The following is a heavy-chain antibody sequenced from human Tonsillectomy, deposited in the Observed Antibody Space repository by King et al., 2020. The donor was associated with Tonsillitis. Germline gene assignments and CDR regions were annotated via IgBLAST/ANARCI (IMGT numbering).Heavy chain of an antibody. CDR1: GFTFSSFA. V-gene: IGHV3-30-3*01. J-gene: IGHJ4*02. CDR2: ISDDGSNK. CDR3: AALPHYGDSSRVFDY. Sequence: VQLVESGGGVVQPGRSLRLSCAGSGFTFSSFAMHWVRKAPGKGLEWVAVISDDGSNKYYADSVKGRFTISRDNSKDTLYLQMSSLRAEDTAVYYCAALPHYGDSSRVFDYWGQGTLVTVPS. D-gene: IGHD4-17*01.